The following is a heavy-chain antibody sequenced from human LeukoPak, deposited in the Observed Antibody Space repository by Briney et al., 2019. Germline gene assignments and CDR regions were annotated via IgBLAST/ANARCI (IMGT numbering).Heavy chain of an antibody. V-gene: IGHV1-18*01. D-gene: IGHD2-2*01. CDR1: GYTLTTYG. J-gene: IGHJ4*02. CDR2: ISAYNGNT. CDR3: ARGLPDNFDY. Sequence: ASVKVSCKASGYTLTTYGISWVRQAPGQGLEWMGWISAYNGNTNYAQKFQGRVTMTRDMSTSTVYMELSSLRSEDTAVYYCARGLPDNFDYWGQGTLVTVSS.